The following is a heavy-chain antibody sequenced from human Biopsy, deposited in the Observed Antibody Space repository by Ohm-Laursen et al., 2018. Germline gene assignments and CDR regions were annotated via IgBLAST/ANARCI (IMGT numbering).Heavy chain of an antibody. V-gene: IGHV4-34*01. CDR2: INHSGST. D-gene: IGHD3-22*01. CDR3: ARDRGYYSDRTVPGYFDL. J-gene: IGHJ2*01. Sequence: SDTLSLTCAVYGGSFSGYYWSWIRQPPGKGLEWIGEINHSGSTNFNPSFKSRVTISVDTSKNQFSLRLRSVTPADTAIYYCARDRGYYSDRTVPGYFDLWGRGTLVTVSS. CDR1: GGSFSGYY.